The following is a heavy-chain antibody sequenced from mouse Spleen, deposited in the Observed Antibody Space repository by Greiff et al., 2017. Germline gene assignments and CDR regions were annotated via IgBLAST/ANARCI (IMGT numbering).Heavy chain of an antibody. J-gene: IGHJ1*01. CDR1: GFTFSSYG. D-gene: IGHD1-1*01. CDR3: ARITTVPLRYFDV. Sequence: EVQVVESGGDLVKPGGSLKLSCAASGFTFSSYGMSWVRQTPDKRLEWVATISSGGSYTYYPDSVKGRFTISRDNAKNTLYLQMSSLKSEDTAMYYCARITTVPLRYFDVWGAGTTVTVSS. CDR2: ISSGGSYT. V-gene: IGHV5-6*01.